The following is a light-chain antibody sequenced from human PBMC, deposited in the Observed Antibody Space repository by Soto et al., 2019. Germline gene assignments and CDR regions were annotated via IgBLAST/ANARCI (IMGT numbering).Light chain of an antibody. V-gene: IGKV3-20*01. CDR1: HIVSSSY. Sequence: EIMLTQSPGTLSLSPGERATLSCRASHIVSSSYLAWYQQKPGQAPRLLIYGASSRATGIPDRFSGSGSGTDFTLTISRLEPEDFAVYYCQQYGSSPWTFGQGTKVDIK. CDR3: QQYGSSPWT. J-gene: IGKJ1*01. CDR2: GAS.